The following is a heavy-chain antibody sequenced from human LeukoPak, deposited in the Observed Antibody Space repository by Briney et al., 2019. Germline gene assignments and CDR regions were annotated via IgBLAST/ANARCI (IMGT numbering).Heavy chain of an antibody. CDR1: GGSISSSSHY. D-gene: IGHD5-24*01. V-gene: IGHV4-39*01. J-gene: IGHJ2*01. CDR2: LSYSGST. Sequence: SETLSLTCTVSGGSISSSSHYWGWIRQPPGKGLEWIGSLSYSGSTYYNPSLKSRVTLSVDTSNNQFSLKLNSVIAADTAVYYCARPSKSGGYNYWYFDLWGRGILVTVSS. CDR3: ARPSKSGGYNYWYFDL.